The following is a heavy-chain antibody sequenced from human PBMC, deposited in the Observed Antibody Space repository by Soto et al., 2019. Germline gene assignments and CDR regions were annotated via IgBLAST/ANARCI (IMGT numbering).Heavy chain of an antibody. Sequence: ASVKVSCKASGYTFTSYAMHWVRQAPGQRLEWMGWINAGNGNTKYSQKFQGRVTITADESTSTAYMELSSLRSEDTAVYYCARVLDYYDSSGYPGLDYWGQGTLVTVSS. CDR1: GYTFTSYA. CDR3: ARVLDYYDSSGYPGLDY. D-gene: IGHD3-22*01. J-gene: IGHJ4*02. V-gene: IGHV1-3*01. CDR2: INAGNGNT.